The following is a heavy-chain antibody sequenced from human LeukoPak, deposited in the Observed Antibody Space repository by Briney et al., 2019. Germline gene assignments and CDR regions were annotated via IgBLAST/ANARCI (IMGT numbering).Heavy chain of an antibody. CDR2: IKQDGSEK. CDR3: ARVGPPNADEERVVAAGYDY. CDR1: GFTFSSYW. D-gene: IGHD2-15*01. J-gene: IGHJ4*02. Sequence: GGSLRLSCAASGFTFSSYWMTWVRQAPVKGLEWVANIKQDGSEKYYVDSVKGRFTISRDNAKNSLYLQMNSLRAEDTAVYYCARVGPPNADEERVVAAGYDYWGQGTLVTVSS. V-gene: IGHV3-7*01.